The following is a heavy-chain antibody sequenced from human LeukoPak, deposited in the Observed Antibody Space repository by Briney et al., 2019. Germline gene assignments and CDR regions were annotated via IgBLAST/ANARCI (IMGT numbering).Heavy chain of an antibody. CDR1: GFTFSSYA. J-gene: IGHJ4*02. CDR2: ISYDGSNK. Sequence: PGRSLRLSCAASGFTFSSYAMHWVRQAPGKGLEWVAVISYDGSNKYYADSVKGRFTISRDNSKNTLYLQMNSLRAEDTAVYYCARSIGYSSGWYAYWGPGTLVTVSS. V-gene: IGHV3-30*04. CDR3: ARSIGYSSGWYAY. D-gene: IGHD6-19*01.